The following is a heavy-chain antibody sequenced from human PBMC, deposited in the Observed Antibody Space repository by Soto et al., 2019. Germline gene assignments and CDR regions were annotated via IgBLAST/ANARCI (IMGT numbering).Heavy chain of an antibody. CDR2: IKPDASS. CDR1: AASFSHYY. J-gene: IGHJ3*02. D-gene: IGHD6-19*01. CDR3: ARGGSSDWQVALDI. V-gene: IGHV4-34*01. Sequence: QVQHQPWGAGLLTPSETLSLTCTVYAASFSHYYWNWIRQSTAQGLEWIGKIKPDASSSYNPSLRSRVSISVDMSKNQFSLTLSSVTAADTAVYYCARGGSSDWQVALDIWGQGTMVPVSS.